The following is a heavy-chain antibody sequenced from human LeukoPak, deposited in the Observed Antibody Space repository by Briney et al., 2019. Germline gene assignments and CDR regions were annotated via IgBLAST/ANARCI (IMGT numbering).Heavy chain of an antibody. V-gene: IGHV1-18*01. J-gene: IGHJ5*02. CDR3: ARDYYENRTYAFLVGVFDP. Sequence: ASVKVSCKASGYTFTASGISWVRQAPGQGLEWMGWISAYNGNTYYAKKFQGRVTMTTDTSTNTAYMELRRLRSDDTAVYYCARDYYENRTYAFLVGVFDPWGQGTLVIVSS. D-gene: IGHD3-22*01. CDR2: ISAYNGNT. CDR1: GYTFTASG.